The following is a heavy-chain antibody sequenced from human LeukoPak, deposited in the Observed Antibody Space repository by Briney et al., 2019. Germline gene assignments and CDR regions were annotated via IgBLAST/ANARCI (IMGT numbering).Heavy chain of an antibody. V-gene: IGHV3-23*01. CDR1: GFTFSRYT. Sequence: GGSLRLSCAASGFTFSRYTMNWVRQAPGKGLEWVSAISVSIVNTYYADSVKGRFTISRDNSKNTLYLQMNSLRAEDTAVYYCAKTDSGPSDYWGQGTLDTVSS. D-gene: IGHD6-19*01. J-gene: IGHJ4*02. CDR2: ISVSIVNT. CDR3: AKTDSGPSDY.